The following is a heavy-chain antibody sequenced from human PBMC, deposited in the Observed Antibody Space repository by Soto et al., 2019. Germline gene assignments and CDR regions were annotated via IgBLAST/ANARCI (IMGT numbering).Heavy chain of an antibody. V-gene: IGHV3-30*04. D-gene: IGHD1-26*01. CDR2: MSYDGSYK. Sequence: GRSLRLSCAASGFTFISYAMHWVSQASGKGLEWVSVMSYDGSYKYYADSVKGRFTISRDNSKGTLYLQMNSLRAEDTAVYYCARDKAPGLGGSDRHFDYWGQGTLVTVSS. CDR1: GFTFISYA. CDR3: ARDKAPGLGGSDRHFDY. J-gene: IGHJ4*02.